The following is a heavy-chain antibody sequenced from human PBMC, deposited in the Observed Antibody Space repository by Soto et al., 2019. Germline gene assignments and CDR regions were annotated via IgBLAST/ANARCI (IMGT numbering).Heavy chain of an antibody. CDR3: ARATYYDFWSGYLYGDNWFDP. CDR2: IYYSGST. CDR1: GGSISSSSYY. J-gene: IGHJ5*02. Sequence: ETLSLTCTVSGGSISSSSYYWGWIRQPPGKGLEWIGSIYYSGSTYYNPSLKSRVTISVDTSKNQFSLKLSSVTAADTAVYYCARATYYDFWSGYLYGDNWFDPWGQGTLVTVSS. D-gene: IGHD3-3*01. V-gene: IGHV4-39*01.